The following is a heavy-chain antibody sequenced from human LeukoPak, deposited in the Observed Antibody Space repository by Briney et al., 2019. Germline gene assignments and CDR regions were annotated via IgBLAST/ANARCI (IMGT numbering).Heavy chain of an antibody. CDR2: IIPILGIA. D-gene: IGHD2-21*02. CDR1: GGTFSSYA. Sequence: SVKVSCKASGGTFSSYAISWVRQAPGQGLEWMGRIIPILGIANYAQKFQGRVTITADKSTSTAYMELSSLRSEDTAVYYCARGSGGGYCGGDCPWGQGALVTVSS. J-gene: IGHJ5*02. CDR3: ARGSGGGYCGGDCP. V-gene: IGHV1-69*04.